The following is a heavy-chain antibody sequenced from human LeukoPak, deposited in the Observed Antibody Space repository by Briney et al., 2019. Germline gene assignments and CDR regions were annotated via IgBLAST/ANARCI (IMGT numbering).Heavy chain of an antibody. CDR1: GFTFGGYG. D-gene: IGHD4-11*01. CDR2: ISGSGGST. CDR3: AKGPTVTTMKYFDY. Sequence: QTGGSLRLSCAASGFTFGGYGMHWVRQAPGKGLEWVSAISGSGGSTYYADSVKGRFTISRDNSKNTLYLQMNSLRAEDTAVYYCAKGPTVTTMKYFDYWGQGTLVTVSS. J-gene: IGHJ4*02. V-gene: IGHV3-23*01.